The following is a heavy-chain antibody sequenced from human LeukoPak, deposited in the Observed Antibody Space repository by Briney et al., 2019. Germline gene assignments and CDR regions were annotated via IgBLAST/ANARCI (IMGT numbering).Heavy chain of an antibody. CDR1: GFTFSSYW. CDR3: AKGSGSIDY. V-gene: IGHV3-23*01. J-gene: IGHJ4*02. Sequence: GGSLRLSCAASGFTFSSYWMHWVRQAPGKGLEWVSAISGSGGTTYYADSVKGRFTISRDNSKNTLYLQMNSLRAEDTAVYYCAKGSGSIDYWGQGTLVTVSS. CDR2: ISGSGGTT. D-gene: IGHD3-22*01.